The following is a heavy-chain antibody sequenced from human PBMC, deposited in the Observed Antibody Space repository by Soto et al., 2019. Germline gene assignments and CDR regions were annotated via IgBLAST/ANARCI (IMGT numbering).Heavy chain of an antibody. CDR2: IIPIFGTA. CDR3: ARGAYCGGDCYRRPPDY. J-gene: IGHJ4*02. CDR1: GGTFSSYA. D-gene: IGHD2-21*02. V-gene: IGHV1-69*12. Sequence: QVQLVQSGAEVKKPGSSVKVSCKASGGTFSSYAISWVRQAPGQGLDWMGGIIPIFGTANYAQKFQGRVTITADESTSTAYMELSSLRSEDTAVYYCARGAYCGGDCYRRPPDYWGQGTLVTVSS.